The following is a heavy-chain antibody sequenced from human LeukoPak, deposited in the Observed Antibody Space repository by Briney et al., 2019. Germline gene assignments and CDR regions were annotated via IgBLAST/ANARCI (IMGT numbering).Heavy chain of an antibody. CDR1: GFTFSSYD. CDR2: IGTAGDT. Sequence: GGSLRLSCAASGFTFSSYDMHWVRQATGKGLEWVAAIGTAGDTYYPGSVKGRFTISRENAKNSLYLQMNSLRAGDTAVYYCARTRGTYYYDSSGSDWYFDLWGRGTLVTVSS. V-gene: IGHV3-13*04. CDR3: ARTRGTYYYDSSGSDWYFDL. J-gene: IGHJ2*01. D-gene: IGHD3-22*01.